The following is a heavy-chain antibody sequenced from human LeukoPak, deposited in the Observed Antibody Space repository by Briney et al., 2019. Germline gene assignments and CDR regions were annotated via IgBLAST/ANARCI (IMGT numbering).Heavy chain of an antibody. CDR1: GYTFTGYY. D-gene: IGHD3-22*01. Sequence: ASVKVSCKASGYTFTGYYMHWVRQAPGQGLEWMGWINPNSGGTHYAQNFQGRVTMTRDTSISTAYMELSSPISDDTAVYYCASNYYDSSGYYSPDCWGQGTLVTVSS. CDR3: ASNYYDSSGYYSPDC. V-gene: IGHV1-2*02. J-gene: IGHJ4*02. CDR2: INPNSGGT.